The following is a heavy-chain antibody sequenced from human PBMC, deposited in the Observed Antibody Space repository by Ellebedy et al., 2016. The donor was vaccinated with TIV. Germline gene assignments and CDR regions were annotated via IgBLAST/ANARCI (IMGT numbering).Heavy chain of an antibody. Sequence: PGGSLRLSCAAPGFIFSSYGMHWVRQAPGKGLEWVANIKQDGSEKIYVDSVKGRFTISRDNAKNSLYLQMNSLRAEDTAVYYCARDDGRSGSYLFDYWGQGTLVTVSS. CDR1: GFIFSSYG. D-gene: IGHD3-10*01. V-gene: IGHV3-7*03. J-gene: IGHJ4*02. CDR3: ARDDGRSGSYLFDY. CDR2: IKQDGSEK.